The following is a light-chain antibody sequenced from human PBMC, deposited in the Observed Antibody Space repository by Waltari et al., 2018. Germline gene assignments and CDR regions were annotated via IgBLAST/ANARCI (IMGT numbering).Light chain of an antibody. J-gene: IGKJ5*01. CDR2: WAS. V-gene: IGKV4-1*01. CDR1: QSVLYTNNKNY. Sequence: IVLTQSPDSLALSLGARATITCKSSQSVLYTNNKNYLGWYQQKPGQPPKLRIDWASTREYGVPDRFSGSGSGTDFTLTISSLQAEDVAVYYCQQFYTTPMTFGQGTRLEIK. CDR3: QQFYTTPMT.